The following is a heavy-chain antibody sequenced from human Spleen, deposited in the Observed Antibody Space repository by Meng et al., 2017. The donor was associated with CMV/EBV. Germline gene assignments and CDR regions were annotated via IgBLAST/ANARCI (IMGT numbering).Heavy chain of an antibody. CDR2: IYPGDSDT. CDR3: ARQEIAGYSSSAGSFDY. CDR1: GNNFTNNW. Sequence: GESLKISCKDFGNNFTNNWIAWVRQKPGKGLEWMGIIYPGDSDTRYSPSFQGQVTISADKSISTAYLQWSSLKASDTAMYYCARQEIAGYSSSAGSFDYWGQGTLVTVSS. D-gene: IGHD6-6*01. V-gene: IGHV5-51*01. J-gene: IGHJ4*02.